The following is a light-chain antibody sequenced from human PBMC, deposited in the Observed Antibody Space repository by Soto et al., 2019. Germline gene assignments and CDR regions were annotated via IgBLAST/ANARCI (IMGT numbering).Light chain of an antibody. J-gene: IGKJ3*01. Sequence: EIVLTQSPGTLSLSPGERATLSCRASPSVSSNNLAWYQQRPGQAPRVVIDGASTRATGIPERFSGSGSGTDFTLTISRLEPEDFAVYYCQQYGRSPFTFGPGTKVDIK. CDR2: GAS. CDR1: PSVSSNN. CDR3: QQYGRSPFT. V-gene: IGKV3-20*01.